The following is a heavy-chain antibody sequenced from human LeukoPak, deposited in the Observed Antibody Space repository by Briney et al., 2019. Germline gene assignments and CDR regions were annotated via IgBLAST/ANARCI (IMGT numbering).Heavy chain of an antibody. Sequence: SETLSLTCTVSGGSISSSSYYWGWIRQPPGKGLEWIGSIYYSGGTYYNPSLKSRATISVDTSKNQFSLKLSSVTAADTAVYYCARHQTGTTDYWGQGTLVTVSS. CDR3: ARHQTGTTDY. V-gene: IGHV4-39*01. D-gene: IGHD1-7*01. J-gene: IGHJ4*02. CDR1: GGSISSSSYY. CDR2: IYYSGGT.